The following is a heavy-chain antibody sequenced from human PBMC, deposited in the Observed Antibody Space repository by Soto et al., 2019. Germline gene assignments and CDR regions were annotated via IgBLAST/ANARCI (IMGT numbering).Heavy chain of an antibody. CDR1: GYTFTSYY. CDR3: ATSYGYRYYYYYMDV. V-gene: IGHV1-46*01. J-gene: IGHJ6*03. D-gene: IGHD5-18*01. CDR2: INPSGGST. Sequence: ASVKVSCKASGYTFTSYYMHWVRQAPGQGLEWMGIINPSGGSTSYAQKFQGRVTMTRDTSTSTVYMELSSLRSEDTAVYYCATSYGYRYYYYYMDVWGKGTTVTVSS.